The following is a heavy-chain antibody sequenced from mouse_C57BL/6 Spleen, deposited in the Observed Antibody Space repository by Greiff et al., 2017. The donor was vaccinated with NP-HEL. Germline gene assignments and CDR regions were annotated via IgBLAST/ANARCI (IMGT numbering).Heavy chain of an antibody. CDR2: ISSGGSYT. D-gene: IGHD1-1*01. J-gene: IGHJ4*01. Sequence: EVQLVESGGDLVKPGGSLKLSCAASGFTFSSYGMSWVRQTPDKRLEWVATISSGGSYTYYPDSVKGRFTISRDNAKNTLYLQMSSLKSEDTGMYYCERQGTTVVPYYYAMDYWGQGTSVTVSS. CDR3: ERQGTTVVPYYYAMDY. V-gene: IGHV5-6*01. CDR1: GFTFSSYG.